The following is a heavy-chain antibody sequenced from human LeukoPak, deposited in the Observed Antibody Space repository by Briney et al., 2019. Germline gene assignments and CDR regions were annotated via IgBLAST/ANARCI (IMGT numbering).Heavy chain of an antibody. Sequence: PSETLSLTCSVSGGSISSYYWSWIRQPPGKGLEWIGYIYYGGSTYSNPSLKSRVTISVDTSKNQFSLKLTSVTAADTAVYYCARSSVSGTYSGGYWGQGTLVTVSS. CDR1: GGSISSYY. J-gene: IGHJ4*02. CDR3: ARSSVSGTYSGGY. V-gene: IGHV4-59*08. D-gene: IGHD3-10*01. CDR2: IYYGGST.